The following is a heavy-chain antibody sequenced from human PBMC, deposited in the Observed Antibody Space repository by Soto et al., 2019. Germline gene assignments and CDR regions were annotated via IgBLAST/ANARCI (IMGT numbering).Heavy chain of an antibody. CDR1: GLTFSDCY. J-gene: IGHJ6*02. CDR2: ISSSGSSI. V-gene: IGHV3-11*01. Sequence: QVQLVESGGGLVKPGGSLRLSCAASGLTFSDCYMNWIRQAPGKGLEWGSYISSSGSSINYAGSVKGRFTISRDNAKNSLYLQRNALRAEDTAMYYCARVRFGEWGYAMDVWGQGTTVTVSS. D-gene: IGHD3-10*01. CDR3: ARVRFGEWGYAMDV.